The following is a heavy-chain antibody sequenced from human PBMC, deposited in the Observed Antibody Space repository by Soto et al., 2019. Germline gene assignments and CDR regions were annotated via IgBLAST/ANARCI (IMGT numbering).Heavy chain of an antibody. CDR2: MTSDGSSK. J-gene: IGHJ5*02. V-gene: IGHV3-30-3*01. D-gene: IGHD3-9*01. CDR1: GFAFNSHS. Sequence: QMQLLESGGGVVQPGKALRLSCAASGFAFNSHSMHWVRQAPGKGLEWLALMTSDGSSKFYADSVKGRCTISRDNSKNPLYLEMNSLRSEDTAVYSCARDRVIRYTGYELDLWGQGTLVTVSS. CDR3: ARDRVIRYTGYELDL.